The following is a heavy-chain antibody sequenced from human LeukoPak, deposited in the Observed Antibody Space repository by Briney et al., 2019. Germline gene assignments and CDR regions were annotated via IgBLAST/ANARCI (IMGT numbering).Heavy chain of an antibody. Sequence: KPSETLSLTCAVYGGSFSGYSWSWIRQPPGKGLEWIGEINHSGSTNYNPSLTGQVPISVATSKNQYSLKLSFVTAADTAVDDCARGRRIAAADSYYFDYWGQGTLVTVSS. CDR1: GGSFSGYS. CDR3: ARGRRIAAADSYYFDY. D-gene: IGHD6-13*01. V-gene: IGHV4-34*01. CDR2: INHSGST. J-gene: IGHJ4*02.